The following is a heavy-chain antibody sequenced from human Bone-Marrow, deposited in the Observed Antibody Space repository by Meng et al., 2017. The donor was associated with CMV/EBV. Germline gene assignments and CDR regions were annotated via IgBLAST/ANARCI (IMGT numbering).Heavy chain of an antibody. J-gene: IGHJ4*02. CDR2: SSYDETKK. Sequence: GESLKISCAASGFSFSSYALNWVRQAPGKGVEWMAESSYDETKKYNGDSVNGRFTISRDSSKNTVYLQLNRLRVEDAAVYFGARGIRGWHYFDSWGQGTLVTFSS. CDR1: GFSFSSYA. D-gene: IGHD6-19*01. V-gene: IGHV3-30*04. CDR3: ARGIRGWHYFDS.